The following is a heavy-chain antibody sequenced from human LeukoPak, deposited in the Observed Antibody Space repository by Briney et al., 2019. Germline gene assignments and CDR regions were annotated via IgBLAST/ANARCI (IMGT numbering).Heavy chain of an antibody. CDR3: ASGDYGAPPLNY. V-gene: IGHV1-2*02. J-gene: IGHJ4*02. D-gene: IGHD4/OR15-4a*01. CDR1: GYTFTGYF. Sequence: ASVKVSCKASGYTFTGYFVHWVRQAPGQGLQWMGWINPNTGGTNYAQKFQGRVTMTRDTSISTAYMELSRLRSDDTAVYYCASGDYGAPPLNYWGQGTLVTVS. CDR2: INPNTGGT.